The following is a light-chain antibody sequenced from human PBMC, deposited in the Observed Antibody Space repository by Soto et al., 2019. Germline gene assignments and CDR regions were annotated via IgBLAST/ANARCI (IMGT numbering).Light chain of an antibody. Sequence: EIVLTQSPATLSVSPGGRATLSCGASQSVGSNLAWYQHKPGQGPRLLIYATSARAAGVPARFSGSGSGTEFPLTITSLQSEDLAVYYCQQYHHWPPYTFGQGTKLEIK. CDR1: QSVGSN. CDR3: QQYHHWPPYT. J-gene: IGKJ2*01. V-gene: IGKV3-15*01. CDR2: ATS.